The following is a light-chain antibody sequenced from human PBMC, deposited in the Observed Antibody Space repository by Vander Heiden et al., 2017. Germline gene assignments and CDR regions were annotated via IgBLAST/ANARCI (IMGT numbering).Light chain of an antibody. J-gene: IGLJ1*01. CDR3: QSYDRSLSGYV. Sequence: QSVLTQPPSVSAARGQRVTISCTGSSSNIGAGYDVHWYQQLPGTAPKLLIYGNSNRRSGVPDRCSGAKSGTSASLAITGLQAEDEDDDYCQSYDRSLSGYVFGTGTKVTVL. CDR2: GNS. V-gene: IGLV1-40*01. CDR1: SSNIGAGYD.